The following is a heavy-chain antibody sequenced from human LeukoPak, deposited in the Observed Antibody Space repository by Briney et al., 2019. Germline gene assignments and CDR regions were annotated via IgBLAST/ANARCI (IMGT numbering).Heavy chain of an antibody. CDR1: GFTFSSYA. V-gene: IGHV3-30-3*01. CDR3: ARESLYYDILTGLAEFDY. Sequence: HSGGSLRLSCAASGFTFSSYAMHWVRQAPGKGLEWVAVISYDGSNKYYADSVKGRFTISRDNSKNTLYLQTNSLRAEDTAAYYCARESLYYDILTGLAEFDYWGQGTLVTVSS. J-gene: IGHJ4*02. D-gene: IGHD3-9*01. CDR2: ISYDGSNK.